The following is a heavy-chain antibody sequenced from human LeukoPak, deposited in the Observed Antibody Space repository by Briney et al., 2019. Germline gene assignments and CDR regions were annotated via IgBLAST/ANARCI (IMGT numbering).Heavy chain of an antibody. CDR2: ISSSGSTI. J-gene: IGHJ4*02. D-gene: IGHD3-22*01. CDR3: ARAGGGSYYYDSSGYYGFDY. Sequence: PRGSLRLSCAASGFTFSDYYMSWIRQAPGKGLEWVSYISSSGSTIYYADSLKGRFTISRDNAKNSLYLQMNSLRAEDTAVYYCARAGGGSYYYDSSGYYGFDYWGQGTLVTVSS. CDR1: GFTFSDYY. V-gene: IGHV3-11*01.